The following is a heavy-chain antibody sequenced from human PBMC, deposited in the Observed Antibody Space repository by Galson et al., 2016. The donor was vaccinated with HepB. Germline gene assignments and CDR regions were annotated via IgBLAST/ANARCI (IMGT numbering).Heavy chain of an antibody. Sequence: SETLSLTCTVSGGSISSSYWGWIRQPPGKGLEWIGYIYYSGRTNYNPSLKSRVTISVDTSKNQFSLKLSSVTAADTAVYYCARTSRSLLLDSWGQGTLVTVSS. V-gene: IGHV4-59*08. CDR1: GGSISSSY. J-gene: IGHJ4*02. D-gene: IGHD6-6*01. CDR3: ARTSRSLLLDS. CDR2: IYYSGRT.